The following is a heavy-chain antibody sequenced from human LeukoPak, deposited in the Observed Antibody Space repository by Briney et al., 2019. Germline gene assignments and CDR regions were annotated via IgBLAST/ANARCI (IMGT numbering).Heavy chain of an antibody. CDR1: GYTLTELS. J-gene: IGHJ6*02. CDR2: FDPEDGET. CDR3: AAGPMVRGLYYYYYGMDV. D-gene: IGHD3-10*01. Sequence: ASVKVSCKVSGYTLTELSMHWVRQAPGKGLEWMGGFDPEDGETIYAQKFQCRVTMTEDTSTDTAYMELSSLRSEDTAVYYCAAGPMVRGLYYYYYGMDVWGQGTTVTVSS. V-gene: IGHV1-24*01.